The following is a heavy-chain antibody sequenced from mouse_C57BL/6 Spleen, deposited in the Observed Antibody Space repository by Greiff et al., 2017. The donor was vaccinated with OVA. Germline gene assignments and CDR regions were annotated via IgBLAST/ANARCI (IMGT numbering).Heavy chain of an antibody. J-gene: IGHJ1*03. CDR2: IRSKSNNYAT. V-gene: IGHV10-1*01. Sequence: EVQGVESGGGLVQPKGSLKLSCAASGFSFNTYAMNWVRQAPGKGLEWVARIRSKSNNYATYYADSVKDRFTISRDDSESMLYLQMNNLKTEDTAMYYCVRHWRDGSSPFDVWGTGTTVTVSS. CDR1: GFSFNTYA. CDR3: VRHWRDGSSPFDV. D-gene: IGHD1-1*01.